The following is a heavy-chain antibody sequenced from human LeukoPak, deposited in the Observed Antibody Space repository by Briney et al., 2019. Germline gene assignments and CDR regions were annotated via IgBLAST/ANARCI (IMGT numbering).Heavy chain of an antibody. J-gene: IGHJ3*02. V-gene: IGHV3-9*01. CDR1: GFTFDDYA. CDR2: ISWNSGSI. D-gene: IGHD5-18*01. CDR3: AKGRRKQPNDAFDI. Sequence: GRSLRLSCAASGFTFDDYAMHWVRQAPGKGLEWVSGISWNSGSIGYADSVKGRFTISRDNAKNSLYLQMNSLRAEDTALYYCAKGRRKQPNDAFDIRGQGTMVTVSS.